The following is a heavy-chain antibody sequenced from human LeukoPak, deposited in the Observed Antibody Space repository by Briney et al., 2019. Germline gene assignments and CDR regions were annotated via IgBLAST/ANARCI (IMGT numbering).Heavy chain of an antibody. CDR2: IFRIGSAI. J-gene: IGHJ4*02. V-gene: IGHV3-48*04. D-gene: IGHD2-2*02. CDR1: RFTLSSYS. CDR3: ARDHCSSPSCYTDY. Sequence: GGALRLSRAPPRFTLSSYSMYSVRPALGKGRGWVSYIFRIGSAIYHADSVKGRFTISRDNAKNSLYLQMNSLRAEDTAMYYCARDHCSSPSCYTDYWGQGTLVTVSS.